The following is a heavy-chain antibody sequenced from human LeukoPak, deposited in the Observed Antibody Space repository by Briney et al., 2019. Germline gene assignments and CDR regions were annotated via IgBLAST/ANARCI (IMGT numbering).Heavy chain of an antibody. CDR3: ARSHLEAFDI. D-gene: IGHD1-1*01. J-gene: IGHJ3*02. CDR1: GGSISSYY. V-gene: IGHV4-59*01. CDR2: IYYSGST. Sequence: SETLSLTCTVSGGSISSYYWSWIRQPPGKGLEWIGYIYYSGSTNYNPSLKSRVTISVDTSKNQFSLKLSSVTAADTAVYYCARSHLEAFDIWGQGTIVTVSS.